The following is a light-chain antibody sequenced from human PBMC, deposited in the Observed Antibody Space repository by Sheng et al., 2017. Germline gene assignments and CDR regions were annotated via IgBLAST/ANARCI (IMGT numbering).Light chain of an antibody. CDR3: QQYYSTLFT. Sequence: DIQMTQYPSSLSASVGDRVTITCRARQVIRNSLAWYQQRPGTAPKLLLYDASRLESGVPSRFSGRGSGTDYTLTISNLQPEDFATYYCQQYYSTLFTFGPWDQSGS. V-gene: IGKV1-NL1*01. CDR1: QVIRNS. J-gene: IGKJ3*01. CDR2: DAS.